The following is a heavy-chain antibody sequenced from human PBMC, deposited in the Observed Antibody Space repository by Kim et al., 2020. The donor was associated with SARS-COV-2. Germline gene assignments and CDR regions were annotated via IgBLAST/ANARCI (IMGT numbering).Heavy chain of an antibody. Sequence: ASVKVSCKASGYTFTSYAMNWVRQAPGQGLEWMGWINTNTGNPTYAQGFTGRFVFSLDTSVSTAYLQISSLKSEDTAVYYCARDALLVPAAYLFYYYYMDVWGKGTTVTVSS. V-gene: IGHV7-4-1*02. J-gene: IGHJ6*03. D-gene: IGHD2-2*01. CDR1: GYTFTSYA. CDR3: ARDALLVPAAYLFYYYYMDV. CDR2: INTNTGNP.